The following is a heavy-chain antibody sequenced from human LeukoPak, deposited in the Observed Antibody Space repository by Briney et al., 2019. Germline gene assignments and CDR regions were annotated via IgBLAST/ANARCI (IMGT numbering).Heavy chain of an antibody. J-gene: IGHJ4*02. V-gene: IGHV3-33*01. CDR1: GFTFSSYG. CDR3: ATDSSGYYPKYYSDY. D-gene: IGHD3-22*01. CDR2: IWYDGSNK. Sequence: GGSLRLSCAASGFTFSSYGMHWVRQAPGKGLEWVAVIWYDGSNKYYADSVKGRFTISRDNSKNTLYLQMNSLRAEDTAVYYCATDSSGYYPKYYSDYWGQGTLVTVSS.